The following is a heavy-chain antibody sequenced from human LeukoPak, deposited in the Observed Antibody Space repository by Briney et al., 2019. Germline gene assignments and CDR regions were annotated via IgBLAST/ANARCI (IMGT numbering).Heavy chain of an antibody. Sequence: ASVKVSCKASGYTFTSYYMHWVRQAPGQGLEWMGIINPSGGSTSYAQKFQGRVTMTRDMSTSTVYMELSSLRSEDTAVYYCATDLGGNSYRGYYYYYMDVWGKGTTVTVSS. CDR3: ATDLGGNSYRGYYYYYMDV. V-gene: IGHV1-46*01. D-gene: IGHD4-23*01. CDR1: GYTFTSYY. CDR2: INPSGGST. J-gene: IGHJ6*03.